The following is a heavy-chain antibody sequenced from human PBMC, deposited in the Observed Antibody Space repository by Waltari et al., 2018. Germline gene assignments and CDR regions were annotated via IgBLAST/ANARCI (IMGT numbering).Heavy chain of an antibody. D-gene: IGHD1-20*01. CDR2: INPNSGGT. Sequence: QVQLVQSGAEVKKPGASVKVSCKASGYTFTGYYMHWVRQAPGQGLEWMGRINPNSGGTNYAQKFQGRVTMTRDTSISTAYMELSRLRSDDTAVYYCARIFLGNWNDGDAFDIWGQGTMVTVSS. CDR1: GYTFTGYY. CDR3: ARIFLGNWNDGDAFDI. V-gene: IGHV1-2*06. J-gene: IGHJ3*02.